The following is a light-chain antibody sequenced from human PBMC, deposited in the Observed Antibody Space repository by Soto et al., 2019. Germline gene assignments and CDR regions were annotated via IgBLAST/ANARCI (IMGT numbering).Light chain of an antibody. Sequence: EIVLTQSPGTLSLSPGERATLSCRASQSVSSDYLAWYQQKPGQTPKVLIYRASSRATGIPDRFSGSRSGTDFTLTISRLEPEDFAVYYCQQYGSSPLTFGGGTKVEIK. CDR1: QSVSSDY. J-gene: IGKJ4*01. V-gene: IGKV3-20*01. CDR3: QQYGSSPLT. CDR2: RAS.